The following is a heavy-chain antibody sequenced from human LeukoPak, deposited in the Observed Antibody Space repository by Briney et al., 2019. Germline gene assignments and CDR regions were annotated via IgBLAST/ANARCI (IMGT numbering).Heavy chain of an antibody. D-gene: IGHD2-21*02. V-gene: IGHV3-53*01. J-gene: IGHJ3*02. CDR1: GFTFSSHW. Sequence: GGSLRLSCAASGFTFSSHWMHWVRQAPGKGLEWVSLIFSGGSTYYADSVKGRFTISRDNSKNTLYLQMNSLRAEDTAVYYCAKGEESGDWAFDIWGQGTMVTVSS. CDR2: IFSGGST. CDR3: AKGEESGDWAFDI.